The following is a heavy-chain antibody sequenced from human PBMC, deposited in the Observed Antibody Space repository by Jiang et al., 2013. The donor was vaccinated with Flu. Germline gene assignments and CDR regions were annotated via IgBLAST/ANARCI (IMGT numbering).Heavy chain of an antibody. CDR2: ISSSGSTI. J-gene: IGHJ4*02. Sequence: LEWVSYISSSGSTIYYADSVKGRFTISRDNAKNSLYLQMNSLRAEDTAVYYCARDKAVAGMGDYWGQGTLVTVSS. D-gene: IGHD6-19*01. V-gene: IGHV3-11*01. CDR3: ARDKAVAGMGDY.